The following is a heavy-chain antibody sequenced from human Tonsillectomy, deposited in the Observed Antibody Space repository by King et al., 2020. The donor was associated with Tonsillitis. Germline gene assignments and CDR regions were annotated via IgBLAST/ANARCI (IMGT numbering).Heavy chain of an antibody. CDR3: ARGRSDCHDVWDS. V-gene: IGHV3-30*03. CDR1: GFNFSTYG. CDR2: ISFDGNTR. J-gene: IGHJ4*02. Sequence: VQLVESGGGVVQPGRSLRLSCATSGFNFSTYGMNWVRQAPGKGPEWVSVISFDGNTRHYADSVKGRCTISKDEPRKKVYLQMNFVRPEDTAGYYCARGRSDCHDVWDSWGQGTLVSVSS. D-gene: IGHD3-3*01.